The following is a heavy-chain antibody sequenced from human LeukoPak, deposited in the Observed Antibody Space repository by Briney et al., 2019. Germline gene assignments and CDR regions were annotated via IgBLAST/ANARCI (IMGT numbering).Heavy chain of an antibody. CDR2: IRYDGSNK. V-gene: IGHV3-30*02. CDR3: AKDRNDAFDI. CDR1: GFTFSSYG. J-gene: IGHJ3*02. Sequence: PGGSLRLSCAASGFTFSSYGMHWVRQAPGKGLEWVAFIRYDGSNKYYADSVKGRFTISRDNSENTLYLQMNSLRAEDTAVYYCAKDRNDAFDIWGQGTMVTVSS. D-gene: IGHD1-14*01.